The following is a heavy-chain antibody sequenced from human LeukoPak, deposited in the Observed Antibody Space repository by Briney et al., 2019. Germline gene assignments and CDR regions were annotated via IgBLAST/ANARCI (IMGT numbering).Heavy chain of an antibody. V-gene: IGHV3-23*01. CDR1: GFTFSTYV. Sequence: GGSLRLSCAAPGFTFSTYVMSWFRQAPGKRLEWVSDISGVGNTYYAESVKGRFTISRDNSKNTLYLQMNSLRAEDTALYYAIGQGSSSYWGKETLV. J-gene: IGHJ4*02. CDR3: IGQGSSSY. D-gene: IGHD6-13*01. CDR2: ISGVGNT.